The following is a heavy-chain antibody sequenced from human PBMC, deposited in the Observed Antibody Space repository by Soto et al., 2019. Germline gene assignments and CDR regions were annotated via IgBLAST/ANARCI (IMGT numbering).Heavy chain of an antibody. CDR3: ARTYYYDRRDAMDV. CDR2: IYCGDSGT. D-gene: IGHD3-22*01. Sequence: GESLKISCKGSGYRFTSYWIGWVRQMPGKGLEWMGIIYCGDSGTTYSPSFQGQVTISVDKSISTAYLQWSSLKASGTATYYCARTYYYDRRDAMDVWGQGTKVTVSS. J-gene: IGHJ6*02. V-gene: IGHV5-51*01. CDR1: GYRFTSYW.